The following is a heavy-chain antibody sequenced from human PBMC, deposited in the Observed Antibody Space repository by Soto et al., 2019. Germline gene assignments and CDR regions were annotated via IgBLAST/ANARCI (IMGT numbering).Heavy chain of an antibody. Sequence: SLRLSCAASGFAFSSYAMIWVRQAPGKGLEWVSAISGSGRNTYYADSVKGRFTISRDNSKNTLYLQMNSLRAEDTAVYYCAKDDCSGGSCYERFDYWGQGNLVTVSS. CDR3: AKDDCSGGSCYERFDY. CDR2: ISGSGRNT. D-gene: IGHD2-15*01. V-gene: IGHV3-23*01. J-gene: IGHJ4*02. CDR1: GFAFSSYA.